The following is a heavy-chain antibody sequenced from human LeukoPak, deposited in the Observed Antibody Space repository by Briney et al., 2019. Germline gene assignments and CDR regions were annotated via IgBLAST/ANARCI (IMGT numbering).Heavy chain of an antibody. CDR2: INGGGDAT. J-gene: IGHJ3*01. D-gene: IGHD2-2*01. Sequence: GGSLRLSCAASGFSFNNNAMSWVRQAPGKGLEWVSAINGGGDATEYADSVKGRFTISRDNSKKTLYLQMNSLRPEDTAVYYCARCTASCYANAFDVWDQGTLLTVSS. CDR3: ARCTASCYANAFDV. CDR1: GFSFNNNA. V-gene: IGHV3-23*01.